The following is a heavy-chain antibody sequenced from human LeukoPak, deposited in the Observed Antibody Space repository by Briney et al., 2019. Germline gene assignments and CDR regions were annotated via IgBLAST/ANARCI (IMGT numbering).Heavy chain of an antibody. CDR1: GGSISDSTDY. CDR3: ARDYNILTGYGQIFDY. CDR2: VYNSGSA. D-gene: IGHD3-9*01. J-gene: IGHJ4*02. Sequence: SETLSLTCDVSGGSISDSTDYWGWVRQPPGKGMEWIGSVYNSGSAFYTPSLESRVNISVDTSKNQFSLKLHSVTAADTAIYYCARDYNILTGYGQIFDYWGQGILVTVSS. V-gene: IGHV4-39*07.